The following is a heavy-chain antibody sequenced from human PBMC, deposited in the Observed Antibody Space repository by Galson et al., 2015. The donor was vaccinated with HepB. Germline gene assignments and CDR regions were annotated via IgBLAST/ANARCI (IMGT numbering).Heavy chain of an antibody. CDR2: ISSSGRTI. CDR1: GFTFSNYY. Sequence: SLRLSCAASGFTFSNYYMSWVRQAPGKGLEWVSYISSSGRTIYYSDSVKGRFTISRDNARNTLYLQMNGLRAEDTAVYYCARVSKRDTYFYGSGTYSYFDYWGQGTLVTVSS. V-gene: IGHV3-11*01. D-gene: IGHD3-10*01. J-gene: IGHJ4*02. CDR3: ARVSKRDTYFYGSGTYSYFDY.